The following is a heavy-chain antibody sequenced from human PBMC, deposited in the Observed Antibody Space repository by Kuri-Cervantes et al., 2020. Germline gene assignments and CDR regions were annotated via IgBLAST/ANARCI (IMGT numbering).Heavy chain of an antibody. D-gene: IGHD6-6*01. Sequence: ASVKVSCKASGYTFTSYGIGWVRQAPGQGLEWMGWISTYYGDTDYAQSFQDRVTITTDTSTSTAYMELKSLRSDDTAVYYCARGYGSTSSFDYWGQGTLVTVSS. CDR3: ARGYGSTSSFDY. J-gene: IGHJ4*02. CDR2: ISTYYGDT. CDR1: GYTFTSYG. V-gene: IGHV1-18*01.